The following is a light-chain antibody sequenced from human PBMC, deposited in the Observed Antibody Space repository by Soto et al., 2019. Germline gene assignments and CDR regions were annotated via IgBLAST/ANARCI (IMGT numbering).Light chain of an antibody. CDR2: EVS. Sequence: QSVLAQPASVSGSPGQSITISYTGTSSDVGGYNYVSWYQQHPGKAPKLMIYEVSNRPSGVSNRFSGSKSGNTASLTISGLQAEDEADYYCSSYTSGSTLYVFGTGTKVTVL. CDR1: SSDVGGYNY. CDR3: SSYTSGSTLYV. J-gene: IGLJ1*01. V-gene: IGLV2-14*01.